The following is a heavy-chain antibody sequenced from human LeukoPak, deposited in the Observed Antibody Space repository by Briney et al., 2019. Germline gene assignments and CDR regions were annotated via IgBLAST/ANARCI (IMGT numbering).Heavy chain of an antibody. CDR3: ARRSGNYYYGSGSYSN. V-gene: IGHV4-34*01. D-gene: IGHD3-10*01. Sequence: SETLSLTCAVYGGSFSGYYWSWIRQPPGKGLEWIGEINHSGSTNYNPSLKGRVTISVDTSKNQFSLKLSSVTAADTAVYYCARRSGNYYYGSGSYSNWGQGTLVTVSS. CDR2: INHSGST. CDR1: GGSFSGYY. J-gene: IGHJ4*02.